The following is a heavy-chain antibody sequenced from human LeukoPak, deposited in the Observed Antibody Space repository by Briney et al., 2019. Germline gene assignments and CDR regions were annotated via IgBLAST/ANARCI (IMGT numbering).Heavy chain of an antibody. D-gene: IGHD1-26*01. J-gene: IGHJ4*02. V-gene: IGHV3-74*01. Sequence: PGGSLRLSCAASGFTFSSYWMHWVRQAPGKGLVWVSRIKTDGSSTTYADSVKGRFTISRDNAKNTLYLRMNSLRAEDTAVYYCARDLSYGFDYWGQGTLVTVS. CDR1: GFTFSSYW. CDR2: IKTDGSST. CDR3: ARDLSYGFDY.